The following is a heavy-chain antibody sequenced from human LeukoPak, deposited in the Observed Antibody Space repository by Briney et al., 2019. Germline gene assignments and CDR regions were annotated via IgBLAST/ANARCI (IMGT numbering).Heavy chain of an antibody. CDR3: ARLTVGSSSWYDY. V-gene: IGHV4-59*08. Sequence: SETLSLTCTVSGGSIRSYYWSWIRQPPGKGLEWIGYIYYSGSTNYDPSLKSRVSISVDTSKNQFSLKLNSVTAADTAVYYCARLTVGSSSWYDYWGQGTLVTVSS. CDR1: GGSIRSYY. CDR2: IYYSGST. J-gene: IGHJ4*02. D-gene: IGHD6-13*01.